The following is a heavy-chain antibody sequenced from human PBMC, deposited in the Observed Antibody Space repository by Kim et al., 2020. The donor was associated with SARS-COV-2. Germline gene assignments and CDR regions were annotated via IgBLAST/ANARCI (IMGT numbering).Heavy chain of an antibody. V-gene: IGHV3-66*01. CDR2: IYVDGTT. CDR3: TKDHSSGYGE. J-gene: IGHJ4*02. CDR1: GFSVSTKY. Sequence: GGSLRLSCAASGFSVSTKYMTWVRQAPGKGLELVSVIYVDGTTNYAEYVKGRFTISRDTSKNMLYLQMNTLRTEDTAFYCCTKDHSSGYGEWGQGTLVT. D-gene: IGHD3-22*01.